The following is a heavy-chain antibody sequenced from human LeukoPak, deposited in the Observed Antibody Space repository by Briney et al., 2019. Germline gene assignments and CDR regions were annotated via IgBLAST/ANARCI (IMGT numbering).Heavy chain of an antibody. CDR3: ARVNYDDYRYGMDV. D-gene: IGHD1-7*01. V-gene: IGHV1-2*06. J-gene: IGHJ6*02. CDR2: ISPNSGGT. CDR1: GYTFTGYH. Sequence: ASVKVSCKASGYTFTGYHVHWVRQAPGQGLEWMGRISPNSGGTNYAQKFQGRVTITRDTSISTAYLVLSGLKSDDTAVYYYARVNYDDYRYGMDVWGQGTQVTVSS.